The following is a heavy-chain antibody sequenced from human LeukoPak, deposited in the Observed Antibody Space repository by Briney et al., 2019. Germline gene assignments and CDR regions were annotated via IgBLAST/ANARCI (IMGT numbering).Heavy chain of an antibody. V-gene: IGHV4-39*07. CDR1: GGSISSSSYY. CDR3: ARGLVAATGY. D-gene: IGHD5-12*01. CDR2: IYYSGST. Sequence: PSETLSLTCTVSGGSISSSSYYWGWIRQPPGKGLEWIGSIYYSGSTYYNPSLKSRVTISVDTSKNQFSLKLSSVTAADTAVYYCARGLVAATGYWGQGTLVTVSS. J-gene: IGHJ4*02.